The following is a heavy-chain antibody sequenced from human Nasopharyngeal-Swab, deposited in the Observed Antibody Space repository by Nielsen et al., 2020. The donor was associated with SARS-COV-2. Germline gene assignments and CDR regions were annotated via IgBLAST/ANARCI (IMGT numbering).Heavy chain of an antibody. D-gene: IGHD5-24*01. Sequence: SETLSLTCAVYGWSFSGYYWSWIRQPPGKGLEWIGEINHSGSTNYNPSLKSRVTISVDTSKNQFSLKLSSVTAADTAVYYCARLGWLQLPDDYWGQGTLVTVSS. CDR2: INHSGST. V-gene: IGHV4-34*01. CDR3: ARLGWLQLPDDY. CDR1: GWSFSGYY. J-gene: IGHJ4*02.